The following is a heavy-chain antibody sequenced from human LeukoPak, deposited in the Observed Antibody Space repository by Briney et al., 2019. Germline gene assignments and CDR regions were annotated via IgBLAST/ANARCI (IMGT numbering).Heavy chain of an antibody. CDR2: IYYSGST. CDR1: GGSISSGGYY. V-gene: IGHV4-31*03. Sequence: PSETLSLTCTVSGGSISSGGYYWSWIRQHPGKGLEWIGYIYYSGSTYYNPSLKSRVTISVDTSKNQFSLKLSSVAAADTAVYYCAREGEYGDYVRRLDYWGQGTLVTVSS. J-gene: IGHJ4*02. D-gene: IGHD4-17*01. CDR3: AREGEYGDYVRRLDY.